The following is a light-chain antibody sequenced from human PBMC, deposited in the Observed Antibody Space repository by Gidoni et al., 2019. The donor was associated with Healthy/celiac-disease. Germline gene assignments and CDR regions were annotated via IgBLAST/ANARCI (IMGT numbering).Light chain of an antibody. CDR1: QSVSSSY. J-gene: IGKJ2*01. CDR3: QQCGSSPPYT. Sequence: EIVLTQYPGTLSLSPGERATLSCRASQSVSSSYLAWYQQKPGQAPRLLIYGASSRATGIPDRFSGSGSGTDFTLTISRLEPEDFAVYYCQQCGSSPPYTFXXXTKLEIK. V-gene: IGKV3-20*01. CDR2: GAS.